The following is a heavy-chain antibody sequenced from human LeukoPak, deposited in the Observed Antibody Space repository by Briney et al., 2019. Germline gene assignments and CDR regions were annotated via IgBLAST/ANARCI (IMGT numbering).Heavy chain of an antibody. CDR2: ITTSSRYI. J-gene: IGHJ4*02. Sequence: GGSLRLSCTGSPLTFSSYSLNWVRQAPGKGLEWVSSITTSSRYIYYADSVKGRFTISRDNSKNTLYLQMNSLRAEDTAVYYCANEYSSGLLGYWGQGTLVTVSS. V-gene: IGHV3-21*01. D-gene: IGHD6-19*01. CDR1: PLTFSSYS. CDR3: ANEYSSGLLGY.